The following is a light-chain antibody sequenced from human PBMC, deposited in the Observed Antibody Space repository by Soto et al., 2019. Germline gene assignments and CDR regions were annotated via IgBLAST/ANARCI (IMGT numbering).Light chain of an antibody. CDR3: QQSYSTPIT. CDR1: QSISSY. V-gene: IGKV1-39*01. Sequence: DIQMTQSPSSLSASVGDRVTITCRASQSISSYLNWYQQKPGKAPKLLIYAASSLQSGVPSRFSGSGSGTDFTLTIISLQPEDFATYYCQQSYSTPITFCQGALLEI. CDR2: AAS. J-gene: IGKJ5*01.